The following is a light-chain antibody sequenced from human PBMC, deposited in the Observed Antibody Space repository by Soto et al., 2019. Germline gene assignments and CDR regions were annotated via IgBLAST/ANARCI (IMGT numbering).Light chain of an antibody. J-gene: IGKJ1*01. Sequence: AIRMTQSPSSLSASTGDRVTITCRASQGISSYLAWYQQKPGKAPKFLIYAASTLQSGVPSRFSGSGSGTDFTLTISCLQSEDFATYDCQQYYSYPRSFGQGTKGEIK. CDR2: AAS. CDR3: QQYYSYPRS. V-gene: IGKV1-8*01. CDR1: QGISSY.